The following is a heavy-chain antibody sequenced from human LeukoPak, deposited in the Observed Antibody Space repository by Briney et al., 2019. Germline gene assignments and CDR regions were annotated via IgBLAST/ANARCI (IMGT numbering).Heavy chain of an antibody. V-gene: IGHV3-23*01. J-gene: IGHJ4*02. CDR1: GFSFSDYA. CDR3: AREVVATRFDN. D-gene: IGHD5-12*01. Sequence: GGSLRLSCAASGFSFSDYAMTWVRQAPGKGLEWVSFVHRSGATTYYADSVKGRFTISRDNVKNTIDLQMSSLSVDDTAVYYCAREVVATRFDNWGQGTLVTVSP. CDR2: VHRSGATT.